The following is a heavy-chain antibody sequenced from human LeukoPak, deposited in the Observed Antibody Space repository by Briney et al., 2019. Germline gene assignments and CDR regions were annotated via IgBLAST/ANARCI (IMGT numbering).Heavy chain of an antibody. CDR3: ARAEALRFLEWLPGAWFDP. CDR2: IHYSGST. Sequence: SETLSLTCTVSGGSISSSSYYWGWIRQPPGKGLEWIGSIHYSGSTYYNPSLKSRVTISVDTSKNQFSLKLSSVTAADTAVYYCARAEALRFLEWLPGAWFDPWGQGTLVTVSS. D-gene: IGHD3-3*01. J-gene: IGHJ5*02. V-gene: IGHV4-39*07. CDR1: GGSISSSSYY.